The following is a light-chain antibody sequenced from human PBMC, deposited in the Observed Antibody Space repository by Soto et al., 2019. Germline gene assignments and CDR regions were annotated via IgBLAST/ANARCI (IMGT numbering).Light chain of an antibody. Sequence: QSVPTQPASVSGSPGQSITISCSGTSSDVGSYDHVAWYQQFPGKTPKLMIYEVSNRPSGVSSRFSGSKSGNTASLTISGLQAEDEADYYCISYTGSSTSYVFGSGTKVTVL. CDR1: SSDVGSYDH. V-gene: IGLV2-14*01. CDR3: ISYTGSSTSYV. J-gene: IGLJ1*01. CDR2: EVS.